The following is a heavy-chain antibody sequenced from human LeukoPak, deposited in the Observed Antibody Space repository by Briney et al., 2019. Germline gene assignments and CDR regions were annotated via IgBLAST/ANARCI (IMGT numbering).Heavy chain of an antibody. CDR2: ISAYNGNT. V-gene: IGHV1-18*01. J-gene: IGHJ4*02. Sequence: ASVKVSCKASGYTFTSYGISWVRQAPGQGLEWMGWISAYNGNTNYAQKLQGRVTMTTDTSTSTAYMELRSLRSDDTAVYYCARDREVVAATLYDYWGQGTLVTVSS. CDR3: ARDREVVAATLYDY. CDR1: GYTFTSYG. D-gene: IGHD2-15*01.